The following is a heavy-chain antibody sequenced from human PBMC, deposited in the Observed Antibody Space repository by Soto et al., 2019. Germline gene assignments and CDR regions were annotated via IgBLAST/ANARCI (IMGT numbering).Heavy chain of an antibody. CDR2: IYYSGST. CDR3: ARQEVRGEADY. Sequence: QLQLQESGPGLVKPSKTLSLTCTVSGGSISSSSYYWGWIRQPPGKGLEWIGSIYYSGSTYYNPSLKSRVTISVDTSKNQFSLKLSSVTAADTAVYYCARQEVRGEADYWGQGTLVTVSS. J-gene: IGHJ4*02. V-gene: IGHV4-39*01. CDR1: GGSISSSSYY. D-gene: IGHD3-10*01.